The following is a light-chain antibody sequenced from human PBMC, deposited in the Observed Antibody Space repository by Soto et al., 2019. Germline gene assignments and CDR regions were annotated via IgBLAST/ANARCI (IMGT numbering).Light chain of an antibody. CDR3: QHRSNWPLT. V-gene: IGKV3-11*01. Sequence: EIVLTQSPATLSLSPGERATLSCRASQSVSSSLAWYQQKAGQAPRLLIYDASNRATGIPARFSGSGSGTDFTLTSSSLEPEDFAVYFCQHRSNWPLTFGQGTRLEIK. CDR2: DAS. J-gene: IGKJ5*01. CDR1: QSVSSS.